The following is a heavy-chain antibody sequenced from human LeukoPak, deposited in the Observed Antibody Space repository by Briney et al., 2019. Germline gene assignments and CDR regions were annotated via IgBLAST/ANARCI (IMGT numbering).Heavy chain of an antibody. Sequence: SETLSLTCAVSGGSISSGGYSWSWIRQPPGKGLEWIGRISSSGSTNYNPSLKSRVTISVDTSKNQFSLKLSSVTAADTAVYYCAGTYSYGYDWFDPWGQGTLVTVSS. CDR2: ISSSGST. J-gene: IGHJ5*02. V-gene: IGHV4-61*08. CDR1: GGSISSGGYS. CDR3: AGTYSYGYDWFDP. D-gene: IGHD5-18*01.